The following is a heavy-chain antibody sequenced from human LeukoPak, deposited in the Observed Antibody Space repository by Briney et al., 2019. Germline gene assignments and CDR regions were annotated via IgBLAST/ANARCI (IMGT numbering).Heavy chain of an antibody. CDR2: ISSSSSYI. Sequence: KTGGSLRLSCAASGFTFSSYSMNWVRQAPGKGLEWVSSISSSSSYIYYADSVKGRFTISRDNAKNSLYLQMNSLRAEDTAVYYCARFVPAAPPAFDCWGQGTLVTVSS. J-gene: IGHJ4*02. V-gene: IGHV3-21*01. CDR3: ARFVPAAPPAFDC. CDR1: GFTFSSYS. D-gene: IGHD2-2*01.